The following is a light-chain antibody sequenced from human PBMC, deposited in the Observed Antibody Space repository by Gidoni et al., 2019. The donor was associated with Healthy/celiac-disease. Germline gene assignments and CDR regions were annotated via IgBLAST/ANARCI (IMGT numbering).Light chain of an antibody. V-gene: IGKV1-39*01. CDR2: AAS. Sequence: DIQMTQSPSSLSASVGDRVTITCRASQSISSYLNWYQQKPGKAPKLLIYAASNLQSGVPSRLSGSGSGTDFTLTISSLQPEDFATYYCQQSYSTPTFGQGTRLEIK. J-gene: IGKJ5*01. CDR1: QSISSY. CDR3: QQSYSTPT.